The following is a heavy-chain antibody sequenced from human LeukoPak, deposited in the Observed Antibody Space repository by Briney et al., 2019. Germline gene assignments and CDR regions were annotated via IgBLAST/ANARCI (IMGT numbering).Heavy chain of an antibody. CDR3: AKMASGLDDFWSGSHGNWFDP. J-gene: IGHJ5*02. D-gene: IGHD3-3*01. V-gene: IGHV3-9*02. CDR2: ISWNSGSI. CDR1: GFTSDDYA. Sequence: GGSLRLSCAASGFTSDDYAMHWVRQAPGKGLEWVSGISWNSGSIGYADSVKGRFTISRDNAKNSLYLQMNSLRAEDTALYYCAKMASGLDDFWSGSHGNWFDPWGQGTLVTVSS.